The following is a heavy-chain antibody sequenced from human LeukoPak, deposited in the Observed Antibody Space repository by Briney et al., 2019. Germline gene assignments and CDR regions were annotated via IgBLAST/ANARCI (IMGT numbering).Heavy chain of an antibody. D-gene: IGHD2-2*01. CDR1: GFTFSSYG. V-gene: IGHV3-33*01. J-gene: IGHJ6*02. CDR3: ASSTSGPDYGMDV. CDR2: IWYDGSNK. Sequence: PGGSLRLSCAASGFTFSSYGMHWVRQAPGKGLEWVAVIWYDGSNKYYADYVKGRFTISRDNSKNTLYLQMNSLRAEDTAVYYCASSTSGPDYGMDVWGQGSTVTVSS.